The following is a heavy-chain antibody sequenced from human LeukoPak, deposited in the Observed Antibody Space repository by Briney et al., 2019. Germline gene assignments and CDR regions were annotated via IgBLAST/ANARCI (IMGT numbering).Heavy chain of an antibody. D-gene: IGHD6-13*01. Sequence: GGSLRLSCAASGFTFSSYSMNWVRKAPGKGLEWVSSISSSSSYIYYADSVKGRFTISRDNAKNSLYLQMNSLRAEDTAVYYCARGIAPPPHNWFDPWGQGTLVTVSS. CDR1: GFTFSSYS. CDR2: ISSSSSYI. V-gene: IGHV3-21*01. J-gene: IGHJ5*02. CDR3: ARGIAPPPHNWFDP.